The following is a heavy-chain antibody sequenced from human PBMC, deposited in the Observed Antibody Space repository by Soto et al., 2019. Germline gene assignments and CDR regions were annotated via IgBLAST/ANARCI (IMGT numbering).Heavy chain of an antibody. CDR3: AKSFTSTWSHRDY. V-gene: IGHV3-23*01. D-gene: IGHD6-13*01. CDR1: GFTFSSYA. J-gene: IGHJ4*02. CDR2: ISGSGGST. Sequence: GGSLRLSCAASGFTFSSYAMNWVRQAPGKGLQWVSAISGSGGSTYYADSVKGRFTISRDNSKNTVYLQMNGLRAEDTALYYCAKSFTSTWSHRDYWGQGTLVTVSS.